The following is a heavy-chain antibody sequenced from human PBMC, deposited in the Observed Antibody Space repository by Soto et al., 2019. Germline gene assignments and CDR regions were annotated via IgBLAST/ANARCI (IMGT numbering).Heavy chain of an antibody. CDR2: ISDSGGST. Sequence: GGSLRLSCAASGFTFSSNAMTWVRQAPGKGLEWVSAISDSGGSTYYADSMKGRFTISRDNSKNTLYLQMNSLRAEDPAVCYWTKPLNRDFSHFDPWGQGTQFTVSS. V-gene: IGHV3-23*01. D-gene: IGHD3-10*01. CDR1: GFTFSSNA. J-gene: IGHJ5*02. CDR3: TKPLNRDFSHFDP.